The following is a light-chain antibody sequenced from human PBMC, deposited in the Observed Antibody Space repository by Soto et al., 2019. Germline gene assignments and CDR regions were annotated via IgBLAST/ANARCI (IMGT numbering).Light chain of an antibody. CDR2: AVS. J-gene: IGLJ3*02. V-gene: IGLV2-11*01. CDR1: NSDVGSYNF. CDR3: YSSTASDIWV. Sequence: QSALTQPRSVSGSPRQSVTISCTGTNSDVGSYNFVSWYQQLPGKAPKLLISAVSQRPSGVPARFSGSKSGNTASLTISGLQAYDEADYFCYSSTASDIWVFGGGTKVT.